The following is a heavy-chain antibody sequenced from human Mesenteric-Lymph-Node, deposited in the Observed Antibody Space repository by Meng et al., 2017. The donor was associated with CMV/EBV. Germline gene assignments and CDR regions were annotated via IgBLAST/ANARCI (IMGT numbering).Heavy chain of an antibody. CDR2: TRNKANSYTT. J-gene: IGHJ3*02. CDR3: ARLVVCTSCYTGDAFDI. Sequence: GESLKISCAASGFTFSDHYMDWVRQAPGKGLEWVGRTRNKANSYTTEYAASVKGRFTISRDDSKNSLYLQMNSLKTEDTAVYYCARLVVCTSCYTGDAFDIWGQGTMVTVSS. CDR1: GFTFSDHY. D-gene: IGHD2-2*02. V-gene: IGHV3-72*01.